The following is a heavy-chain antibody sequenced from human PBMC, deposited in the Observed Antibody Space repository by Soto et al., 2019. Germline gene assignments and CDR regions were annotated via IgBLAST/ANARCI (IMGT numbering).Heavy chain of an antibody. Sequence: QVQLVQSGAEVKKPGSSVKVSCKASGDTFSSYAISWVREAPGQGLECMGGIIPIFGTANYAQKFQGRVTITADEPTSTAYMDLSSLRSEDTAGYYCAGGVVPAANEEYYFDYCGQGTLVTVSS. J-gene: IGHJ4*02. V-gene: IGHV1-69*01. CDR1: GDTFSSYA. CDR2: IIPIFGTA. CDR3: AGGVVPAANEEYYFDY. D-gene: IGHD2-2*01.